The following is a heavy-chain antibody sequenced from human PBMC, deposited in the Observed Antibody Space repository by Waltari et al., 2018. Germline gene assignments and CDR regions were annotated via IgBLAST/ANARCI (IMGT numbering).Heavy chain of an antibody. J-gene: IGHJ6*02. CDR1: GGSFSAYY. V-gene: IGHV4-34*01. D-gene: IGHD2-15*01. CDR3: ARICSGGSCPTGYYYGMDV. Sequence: QVQLQQWGAGLLKPSETLSLTCAVYGGSFSAYYWSWLLQPPGKGLEWIGEINHSGSTNYNPSLKSRVTISVDTSKNQFSLKLSSVTAADTAVYYCARICSGGSCPTGYYYGMDVWGQGTTVTVSS. CDR2: INHSGST.